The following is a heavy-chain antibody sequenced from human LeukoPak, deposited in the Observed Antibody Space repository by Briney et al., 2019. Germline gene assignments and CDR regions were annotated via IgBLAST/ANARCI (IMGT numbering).Heavy chain of an antibody. CDR3: ARTPPIVLMVYALDV. V-gene: IGHV1-18*01. J-gene: IGHJ6*02. Sequence: ASVKVSCKASGYTFTSYGISWVRQAPGQGLEWMGWISAYNGNTNYAQKLQGRVTMTTDTSTSTAYMELRSLRSDDTAVYYCARTPPIVLMVYALDVWGQGTTVTVPS. CDR2: ISAYNGNT. CDR1: GYTFTSYG. D-gene: IGHD2-8*01.